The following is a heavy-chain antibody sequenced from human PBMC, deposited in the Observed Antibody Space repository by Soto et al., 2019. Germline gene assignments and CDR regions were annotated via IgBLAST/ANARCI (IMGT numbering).Heavy chain of an antibody. J-gene: IGHJ6*02. CDR2: ITPNSGGT. CDR3: ARSLLDEYSSSWRSAYYGMDV. D-gene: IGHD6-13*01. V-gene: IGHV1-2*02. Sequence: QVQLVQSGAEVKKPGASVKVSCKASGFTFSAYYIYWVRQAPGQGLEWIGWITPNSGGTNNAQKFQGRVTMTRDTSTSTVYMELSALIPDDTAVYYCARSLLDEYSSSWRSAYYGMDVLGQGTTVTVSS. CDR1: GFTFSAYY.